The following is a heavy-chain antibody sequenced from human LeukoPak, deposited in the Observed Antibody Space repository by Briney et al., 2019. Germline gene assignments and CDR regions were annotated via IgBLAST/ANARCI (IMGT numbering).Heavy chain of an antibody. CDR3: ARGGSVAARPDY. V-gene: IGHV3-21*01. Sequence: GGSMRLSCAASGFTFSSYSMNWVRQAPGKGLEWGSSISSSSSYIYYADSVKGRFTISRDNAKNSLYLQMNSLRAEDTAVYYCARGGSVAARPDYWGQGTLVTVSS. D-gene: IGHD6-6*01. CDR1: GFTFSSYS. CDR2: ISSSSSYI. J-gene: IGHJ4*02.